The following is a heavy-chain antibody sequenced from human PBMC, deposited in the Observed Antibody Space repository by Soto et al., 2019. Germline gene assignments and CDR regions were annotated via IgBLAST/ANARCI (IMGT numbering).Heavy chain of an antibody. Sequence: PGGSLRLSCTASGFTFGDYAMSWFRQAPGKGLEWVGFIRSKAYGGTTEYAASVKGRFTISRDDSKSIAYLQMNSLKTEDTAVYYCTRALGYCSSTSCPHRGPYYFDYWGQGT. CDR1: GFTFGDYA. J-gene: IGHJ4*02. CDR3: TRALGYCSSTSCPHRGPYYFDY. CDR2: IRSKAYGGTT. V-gene: IGHV3-49*03. D-gene: IGHD2-2*01.